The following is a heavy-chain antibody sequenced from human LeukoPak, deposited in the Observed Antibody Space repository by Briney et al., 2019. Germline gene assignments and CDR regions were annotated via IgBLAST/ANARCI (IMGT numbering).Heavy chain of an antibody. J-gene: IGHJ4*02. CDR2: ISSSGSTI. V-gene: IGHV3-11*01. CDR3: ARGRRRIAAAALDY. Sequence: PGGSLRLSCAASGFTFRDYYMSWIRQAPGKGLEWVSYISSSGSTIYYADSVKGRFTISRDNAKNSLYLQMNSLRAEDTAVYYCARGRRRIAAAALDYWGQGTLVTVSS. D-gene: IGHD6-13*01. CDR1: GFTFRDYY.